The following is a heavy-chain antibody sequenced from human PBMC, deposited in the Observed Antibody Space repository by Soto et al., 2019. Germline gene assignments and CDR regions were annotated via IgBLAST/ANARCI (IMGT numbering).Heavy chain of an antibody. CDR1: GFTFSSYA. CDR2: ISGSGGST. D-gene: IGHD5-18*01. CDR3: AKFRVQLWSPYYFDY. V-gene: IGHV3-23*01. J-gene: IGHJ4*02. Sequence: QPGGSLRLSCAASGFTFSSYAMSWVRQAPGKGLEWVSAISGSGGSTYYADSVKGRFTISRDNTKNTLYLQMNSLRAEDTAVYYCAKFRVQLWSPYYFDYWGQGTLVTVSS.